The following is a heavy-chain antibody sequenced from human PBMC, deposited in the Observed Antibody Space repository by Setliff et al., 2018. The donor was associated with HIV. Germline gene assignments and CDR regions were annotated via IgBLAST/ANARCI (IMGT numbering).Heavy chain of an antibody. V-gene: IGHV4-39*01. D-gene: IGHD1-1*01. Sequence: PSETLSLTCTVSGGSFSRSQSYWGWTRQPPGKGLEWLGNILYNEITFYNPSLKSRVTMSVDTSKDQFSLNLNSVTAADTAVYYCARPQLGLGGGSHFDYWGQGILVTVSS. CDR2: ILYNEIT. J-gene: IGHJ4*02. CDR3: ARPQLGLGGGSHFDY. CDR1: GGSFSRSQSY.